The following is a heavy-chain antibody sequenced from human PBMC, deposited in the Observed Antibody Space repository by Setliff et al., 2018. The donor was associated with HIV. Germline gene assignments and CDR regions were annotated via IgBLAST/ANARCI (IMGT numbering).Heavy chain of an antibody. CDR3: ASSNVVVVTASVSDAFDI. J-gene: IGHJ3*02. Sequence: GGSLRLSCAASGFVVNGYGMAWVRQAPGKGLEWVSGINWQGGSRTYADSVKGRFTISRDNAKNTLFLQMNSLRAEDTAVYYCASSNVVVVTASVSDAFDIWGQGTMVTVSS. V-gene: IGHV3-20*04. CDR2: INWQGGSR. D-gene: IGHD2-21*02. CDR1: GFVVNGYG.